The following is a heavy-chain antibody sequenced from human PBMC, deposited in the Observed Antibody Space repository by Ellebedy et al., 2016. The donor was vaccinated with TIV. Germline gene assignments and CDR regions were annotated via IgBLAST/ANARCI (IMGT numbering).Heavy chain of an antibody. CDR3: ARDFSLSYDSSAQGAFDI. CDR1: GFTFSSYA. Sequence: GESLKISXAASGFTFSSYAMHWVRQAPGKGLEWVANIKQDGSEKYYVDSVKGRFTISRDNAKNSLYLQMNSLRAEDTAVYYCARDFSLSYDSSAQGAFDIWGQGTMVTVSS. D-gene: IGHD3-22*01. CDR2: IKQDGSEK. V-gene: IGHV3-7*01. J-gene: IGHJ3*02.